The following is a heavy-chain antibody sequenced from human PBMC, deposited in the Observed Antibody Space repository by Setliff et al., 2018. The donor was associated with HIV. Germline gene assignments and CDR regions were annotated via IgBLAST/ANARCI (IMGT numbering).Heavy chain of an antibody. J-gene: IGHJ4*02. Sequence: SETLSLTCTVSGGSISSSHDFWNWIRQPPGKGLEWIGAISYGGITYYNPSLTSRVTISVDTSKNQFSLKVTSVTAADTAVYYCARVPGRDYYDTSGDFDYWGLGTLVTVYS. CDR2: ISYGGIT. D-gene: IGHD3-22*01. CDR1: GGSISSSHDF. CDR3: ARVPGRDYYDTSGDFDY. V-gene: IGHV4-39*07.